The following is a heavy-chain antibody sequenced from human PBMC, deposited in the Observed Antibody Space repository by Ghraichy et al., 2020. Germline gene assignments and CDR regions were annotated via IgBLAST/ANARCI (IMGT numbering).Heavy chain of an antibody. D-gene: IGHD5-18*01. CDR3: ARATTRYSYGWTDAFDI. J-gene: IGHJ3*02. CDR2: IIPIFGTA. CDR1: GGTFSSYA. V-gene: IGHV1-69*13. Sequence: SVKVSCKASGGTFSSYAISWVRQAPGQGLEWMGGIIPIFGTANYAQKFQGRVTITADESTSTAYMELSSLRSEDTAVYYCARATTRYSYGWTDAFDIWGQGTMVTVSS.